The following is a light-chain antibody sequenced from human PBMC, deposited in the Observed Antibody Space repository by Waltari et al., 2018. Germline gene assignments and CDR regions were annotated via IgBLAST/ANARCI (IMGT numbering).Light chain of an antibody. Sequence: QLVLTQSPSASASLGASVKLTCTLDSGHSSNIVAWLQQQPEEGPRYLMKMNRDGSHSKGDEIPDRFSGSSSGAERYLTISSVQSEDEADYYCQTGGHGTWVFGGGTKLTVL. CDR2: MNRDGSH. J-gene: IGLJ3*02. CDR3: QTGGHGTWV. V-gene: IGLV4-69*01. CDR1: SGHSSNI.